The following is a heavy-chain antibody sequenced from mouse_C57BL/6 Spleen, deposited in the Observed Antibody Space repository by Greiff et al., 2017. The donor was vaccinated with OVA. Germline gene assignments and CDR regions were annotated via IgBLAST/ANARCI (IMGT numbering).Heavy chain of an antibody. D-gene: IGHD2-3*01. J-gene: IGHJ3*01. CDR3: ARYDGYYPAWFAY. CDR1: GYTFTDYY. CDR2: INPNNGGT. V-gene: IGHV1-26*01. Sequence: EVQLQQSGPELVKPGASVKISCKASGYTFTDYYMNWVKQSHGKSLEWIGDINPNNGGTSYNQTFHGKATLTVDKSSSTAYMELLSLTSEDSAVYYCARYDGYYPAWFAYWGQGTLVTVSA.